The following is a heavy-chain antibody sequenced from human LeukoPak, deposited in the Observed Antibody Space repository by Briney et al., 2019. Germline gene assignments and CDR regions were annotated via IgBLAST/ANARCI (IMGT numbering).Heavy chain of an antibody. CDR1: GFTLSSNA. CDR3: AKGDDSSGYYSSFDY. V-gene: IGHV3-23*01. D-gene: IGHD3-22*01. Sequence: GGSLRLSCEASGFTLSSNAMSWVRQAPGRGLEWVSGTSASGGSTYYADSVKGRFTISRDNAKNSLYLQMNSLRAEDMALYYCAKGDDSSGYYSSFDYWGQGTLVTVSS. CDR2: TSASGGST. J-gene: IGHJ4*02.